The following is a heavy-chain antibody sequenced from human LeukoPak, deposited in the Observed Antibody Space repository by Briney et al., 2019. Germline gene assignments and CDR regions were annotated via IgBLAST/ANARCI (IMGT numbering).Heavy chain of an antibody. CDR3: AKDIYCSVGSCYSDFGY. Sequence: PGGSLRLSCAASGFTFSSSAMSWVRHAPVKRLEWVSGICASGANTYYAASVRGRFTISRDNSKNTLYLQMDSLRAEDTALYYCAKDIYCSVGSCYSDFGYWGQGTLVTVSS. CDR1: GFTFSSSA. D-gene: IGHD2-15*01. J-gene: IGHJ4*02. V-gene: IGHV3-23*01. CDR2: ICASGANT.